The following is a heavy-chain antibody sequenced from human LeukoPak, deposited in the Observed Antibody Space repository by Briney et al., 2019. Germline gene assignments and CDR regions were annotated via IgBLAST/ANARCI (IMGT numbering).Heavy chain of an antibody. V-gene: IGHV3-66*01. Sequence: PGGSLRLSCAASGFIVSSNYMSWVRQAPGKGLEWVSVIYSGGSTYYADSVKGRFTISRDNSKNTLYLQMNSLRAEDTAVYYCARGGPAAGRFDYWGQGTLVTVSS. CDR2: IYSGGST. CDR1: GFIVSSNY. D-gene: IGHD6-13*01. CDR3: ARGGPAAGRFDY. J-gene: IGHJ4*02.